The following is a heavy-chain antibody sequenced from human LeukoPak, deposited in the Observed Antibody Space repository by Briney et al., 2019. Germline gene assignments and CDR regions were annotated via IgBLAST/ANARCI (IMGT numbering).Heavy chain of an antibody. CDR1: GFTVSSNY. V-gene: IGHV3-53*01. CDR2: IYSGGIT. J-gene: IGHJ4*02. D-gene: IGHD2-21*01. Sequence: PGGSLRLSCAASGFTVSSNYMSWVRQAPGKGLEWVSVIYSGGITYYADSVKGRFTISRDNSKNPLYLQMNSLRAEDTAVYYCARGGGDRYFDYWGQGTLVTVSS. CDR3: ARGGGDRYFDY.